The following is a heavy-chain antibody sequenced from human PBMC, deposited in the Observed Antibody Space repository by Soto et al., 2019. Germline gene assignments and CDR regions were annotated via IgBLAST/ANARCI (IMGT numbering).Heavy chain of an antibody. CDR3: AVAVAGPTAIGY. CDR1: GFTFDDYA. Sequence: PGGSLRLSCAASGFTFDDYAMHWVRQAPGKGLEWVSGISWNSDSIGYANSVKGRFTISRDNAKKSLYLQMNSLRAEDTAVYYCAVAVAGPTAIGYWGQGTLVTVSS. V-gene: IGHV3-9*01. CDR2: ISWNSDSI. D-gene: IGHD6-19*01. J-gene: IGHJ4*02.